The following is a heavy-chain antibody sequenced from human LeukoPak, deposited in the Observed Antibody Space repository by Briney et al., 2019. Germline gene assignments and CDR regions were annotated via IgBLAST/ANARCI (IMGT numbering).Heavy chain of an antibody. D-gene: IGHD6-19*01. CDR2: INPSGGNT. J-gene: IGHJ4*02. V-gene: IGHV1-46*01. CDR1: GGTFSNYA. Sequence: GASVKVSCKASGGTFSNYAISWVRQAPGQGLEWMGIINPSGGNTNYAQKFQGRVTMTRDTSTSTVYMELSSLRSGDTAVYYCARFAVHRRLAVAGQFGLDYWGQGTLVTVSS. CDR3: ARFAVHRRLAVAGQFGLDY.